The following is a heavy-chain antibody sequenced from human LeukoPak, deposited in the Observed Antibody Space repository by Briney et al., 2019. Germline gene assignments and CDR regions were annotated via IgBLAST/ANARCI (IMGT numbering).Heavy chain of an antibody. CDR1: GFTFSSYW. CDR3: ARANHPTYYDSSGYYQDY. CDR2: ISSDGSGT. V-gene: IGHV3-74*01. Sequence: GGSLRLSCAVSGFTFSSYWMHWVRQAPGKGLVWVSRISSDGSGTIYADSVKGRFTISRDNAKNTLYLQMNSLRAEDTGVYYCARANHPTYYDSSGYYQDYWGQGTLVTVSS. D-gene: IGHD3-22*01. J-gene: IGHJ4*02.